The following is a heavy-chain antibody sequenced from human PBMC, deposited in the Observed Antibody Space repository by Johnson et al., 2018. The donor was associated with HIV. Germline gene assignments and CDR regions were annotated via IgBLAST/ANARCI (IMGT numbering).Heavy chain of an antibody. V-gene: IGHV3-30*04. J-gene: IGHJ3*02. CDR2: ISYDGSNK. CDR1: GFTFSSYA. Sequence: QVQLVESGGGVVQPGGSLRLSCAASGFTFSSYAMHWVRQAPGKGLEWVAVISYDGSNKYYADSVKGRFTISRDNSKNTLYLQMNSLRAEDTAVYYCARGIAVSNWVDIWGQGTMVTVSS. CDR3: ARGIAVSNWVDI. D-gene: IGHD6-19*01.